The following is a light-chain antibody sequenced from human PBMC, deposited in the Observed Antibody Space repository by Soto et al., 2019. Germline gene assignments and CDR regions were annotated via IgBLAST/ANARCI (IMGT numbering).Light chain of an antibody. CDR2: NVS. J-gene: IGLJ2*01. CDR1: SSDIGGFNY. CDR3: SSYTTTRTVA. V-gene: IGLV2-14*03. Sequence: QSALTQPASVSGSPGQSITISCTGTSSDIGGFNYVSWYQHHPGKAPKLMIHNVSSRPSGVSDRFSGSKSGYTASLTISGLQAEDEADYYCSSYTTTRTVAFGGGTKLTVL.